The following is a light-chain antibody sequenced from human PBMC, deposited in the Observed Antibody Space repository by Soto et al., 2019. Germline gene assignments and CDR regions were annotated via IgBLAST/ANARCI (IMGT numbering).Light chain of an antibody. CDR1: ESVSRN. V-gene: IGKV3-15*01. Sequence: EVVITQSPSTLSVSPGERATLSCRASESVSRNLAWYQQKPGQAPRLLIYDASTRATGIPDRFSGGGSGTDFTLTISRLEPEDFAVYYCEQYDKSITFGGGTRWIT. CDR2: DAS. J-gene: IGKJ4*01. CDR3: EQYDKSIT.